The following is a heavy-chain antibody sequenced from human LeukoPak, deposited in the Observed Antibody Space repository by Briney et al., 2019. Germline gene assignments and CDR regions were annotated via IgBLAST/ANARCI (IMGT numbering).Heavy chain of an antibody. CDR2: IKQDGSEK. J-gene: IGHJ6*02. CDR3: ARGAGAVAGHYYYYGMDV. CDR1: GFTFSSYW. V-gene: IGHV3-7*01. D-gene: IGHD6-19*01. Sequence: GGALRLSCAASGFTFSSYWMSWVRQAPGKGLEWVANIKQDGSEKYYVDSVKGRFTISRDNAKNSLYLQMNSLRAEDTAVYYCARGAGAVAGHYYYYGMDVWGQGTTVTVSS.